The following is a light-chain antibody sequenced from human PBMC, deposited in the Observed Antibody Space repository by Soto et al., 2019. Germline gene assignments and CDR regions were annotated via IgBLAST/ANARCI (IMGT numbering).Light chain of an antibody. CDR2: DAS. CDR3: QQHNSYPWT. Sequence: DIHMTHSPSTLSSSVGDRVTGTCRASQSINTWLAWYQQKPGKAPKLLIYDASSLQSGVPSRFTGRGSGTEFTLTISSLQPDDFATYYCQQHNSYPWTFGQGTKVDI. V-gene: IGKV1-5*01. J-gene: IGKJ1*01. CDR1: QSINTW.